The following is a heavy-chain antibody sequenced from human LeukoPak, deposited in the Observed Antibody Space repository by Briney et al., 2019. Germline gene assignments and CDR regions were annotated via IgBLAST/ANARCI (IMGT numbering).Heavy chain of an antibody. J-gene: IGHJ4*02. CDR1: GYTFTGYY. CDR3: AREMSDYGGNSIQEY. D-gene: IGHD4-23*01. CDR2: INPNSGDT. V-gene: IGHV1-2*02. Sequence: ASVKVSCKASGYTFTGYYMHWVRQAPGQGLEWMGWINPNSGDTNYAQKFQGRVTMTRDTSISTAYMELSRLTSYDTAVYYCAREMSDYGGNSIQEYWGQGTLVTVSS.